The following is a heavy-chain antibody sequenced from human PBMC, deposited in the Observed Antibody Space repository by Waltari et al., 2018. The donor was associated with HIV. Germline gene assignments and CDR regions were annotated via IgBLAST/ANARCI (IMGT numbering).Heavy chain of an antibody. D-gene: IGHD6-19*01. CDR2: MHAGKGNT. CDR3: ARDLAPVAGHDY. V-gene: IGHV1-3*01. CDR1: GYTFTTYA. Sequence: QVLLVQSGAEVKKPGASVQVSCKASGYTFTTYAMHWVRQAPGQRLEGMGWMHAGKGNTKYSQKLQGRVTFNRDTSASTAYMELSSLRSEDTAVYYCARDLAPVAGHDYWGQGTLVTVSS. J-gene: IGHJ4*02.